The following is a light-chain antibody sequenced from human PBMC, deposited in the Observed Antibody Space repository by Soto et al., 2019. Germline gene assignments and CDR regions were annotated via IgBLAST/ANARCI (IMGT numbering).Light chain of an antibody. V-gene: IGLV2-14*01. CDR3: ISYTSASHPFYV. CDR1: NSHIATYNF. J-gene: IGLJ1*01. Sequence: QPVITPPSSVPGSPAQLVTISCTAGNSHIATYNFVSWYQQHPAKATNPMIYEVSYRPSGVSNSFSASKYSNTDSLTISGLQADDQDNYYCISYTSASHPFYVFGTGTEVTVL. CDR2: EVS.